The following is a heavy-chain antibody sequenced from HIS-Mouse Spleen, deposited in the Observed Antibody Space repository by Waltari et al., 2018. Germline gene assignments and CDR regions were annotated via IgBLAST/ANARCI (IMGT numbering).Heavy chain of an antibody. CDR2: IYYSGRT. J-gene: IGHJ2*01. V-gene: IGHV4-39*07. Sequence: QLQLQESGPGLVKPSETLSLTCTVSGGSISSSSYYWGWIRQPPGKGLEWIGSIYYSGRTYDNPAIKSRVTISVETSKNQFSRKRSSVTAADTAVYYCAREIPYSSSWYDWYFDLWGRGTLVTVSS. CDR3: AREIPYSSSWYDWYFDL. CDR1: GGSISSSSYY. D-gene: IGHD6-13*01.